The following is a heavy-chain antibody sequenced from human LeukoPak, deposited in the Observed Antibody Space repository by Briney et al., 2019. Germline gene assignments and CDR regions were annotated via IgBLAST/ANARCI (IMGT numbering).Heavy chain of an antibody. CDR3: ASRYCSGGSCYFQQ. Sequence: SETLSLTCTVSGGSISSYYWTWIRQPPGKRLEWIAYIYYSGSANYNPSLKSRVAISVDTSKKQFSLILSSVSAADTAVYYCASRYCSGGSCYFQQGSQGTLVTVS. CDR2: IYYSGSA. J-gene: IGHJ1*01. V-gene: IGHV4-59*01. D-gene: IGHD2-15*01. CDR1: GGSISSYY.